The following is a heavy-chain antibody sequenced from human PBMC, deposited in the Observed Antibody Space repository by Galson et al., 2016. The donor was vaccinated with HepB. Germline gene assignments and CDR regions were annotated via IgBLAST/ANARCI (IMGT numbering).Heavy chain of an antibody. CDR2: IPRGGSNT. Sequence: SLRLSCAASGFTFSNYAMSWVRQSPGRGLEWVSSIPRGGSNTYYADSVKGRFTISRDNSKNTLYLQMNSLRAEDTAVYYCAKPRGQQLALVFDYWGQGNLVTVSS. D-gene: IGHD6-13*01. CDR1: GFTFSNYA. J-gene: IGHJ4*02. CDR3: AKPRGQQLALVFDY. V-gene: IGHV3-23*01.